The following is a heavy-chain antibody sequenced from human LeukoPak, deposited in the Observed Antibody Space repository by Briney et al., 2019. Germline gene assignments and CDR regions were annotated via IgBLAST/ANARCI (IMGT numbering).Heavy chain of an antibody. J-gene: IGHJ3*02. D-gene: IGHD1-7*01. CDR2: ISSSSSYI. CDR1: GFTFSSYS. V-gene: IGHV3-21*01. CDR3: ARVGPNWNYGLGAFDI. Sequence: PGGSLRLSCAASGFTFSSYSMNWVRQAPGKGLEWVSSISSSSSYIYYADSVKGRFTISRDNAKNSLYLQMNSLRAEDTAVYYCARVGPNWNYGLGAFDIWGQGTMVTVSS.